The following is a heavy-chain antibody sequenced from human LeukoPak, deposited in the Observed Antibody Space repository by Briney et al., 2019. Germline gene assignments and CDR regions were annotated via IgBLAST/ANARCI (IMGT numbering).Heavy chain of an antibody. CDR1: GFIFSNYG. Sequence: GRSLRLSCAASGFIFSNYGMHWVRQAPGKGLEWVAVISYDGSNRYNADSVKGRFTISTDNSKNTLYLQMNSLRAEDTALYYCAKGLERESRLDSWGQGTLVAVSS. D-gene: IGHD1-1*01. J-gene: IGHJ4*02. V-gene: IGHV3-30*18. CDR3: AKGLERESRLDS. CDR2: ISYDGSNR.